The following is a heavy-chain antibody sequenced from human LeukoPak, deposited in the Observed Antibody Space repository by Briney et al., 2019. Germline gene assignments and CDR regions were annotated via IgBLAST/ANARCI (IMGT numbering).Heavy chain of an antibody. CDR1: GDSNSISNYY. CDR3: SIAGY. CDR2: IYSSGST. Sequence: SETLSLTCTVSGDSNSISNYYWSWIRQPPGKGLEWIGYIYSSGSTNYNPSLKSRVTISIDTSKKQFSLKLSSVTAADTAVYYCSIAGYWGQGTLVTVSS. J-gene: IGHJ4*02. V-gene: IGHV4-61*01.